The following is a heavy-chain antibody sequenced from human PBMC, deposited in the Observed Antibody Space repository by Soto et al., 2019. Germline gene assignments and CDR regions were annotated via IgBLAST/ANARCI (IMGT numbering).Heavy chain of an antibody. V-gene: IGHV4-39*02. D-gene: IGHD1-26*01. CDR2: IHYSGTT. CDR1: DDSISGSSYY. J-gene: IGHJ6*02. Sequence: QLQLQESGPGLVKPSETLSLTCTVSDDSISGSSYYWGWIRQPPGKGLEWIGNIHYSGTTYSNPSLRSRVTLSVDPSKNQFSLRLSSVTAADTAVYYCAREVAEWELRFLVLSVPYYYGMDVWGQGTTVTVSS. CDR3: AREVAEWELRFLVLSVPYYYGMDV.